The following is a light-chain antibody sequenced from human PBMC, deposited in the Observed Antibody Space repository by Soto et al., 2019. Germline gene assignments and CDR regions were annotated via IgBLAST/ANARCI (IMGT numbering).Light chain of an antibody. CDR2: EVS. CDR3: SSYTSSSTLV. CDR1: SSDVGGYNY. Sequence: QSALTQPASVSGSPGQSITISCTGTSSDVGGYNYVSWYQQHPGKAPKLMIYEVSNRPSGVSNRFSGSKSGNTASLTISGLQAEDEAEYYCSSYTSSSTLVFGGGTKRTVL. J-gene: IGLJ2*01. V-gene: IGLV2-14*01.